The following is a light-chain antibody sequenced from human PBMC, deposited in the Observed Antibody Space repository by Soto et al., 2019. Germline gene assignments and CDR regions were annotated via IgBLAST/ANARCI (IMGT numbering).Light chain of an antibody. V-gene: IGKV1-12*01. CDR2: AAS. J-gene: IGKJ5*01. Sequence: GARVTVTGRASQNIGSRLAWFQQKPGKAPKLLIEAASTLELGVPSTFSGSGSGTDFTLTISSLGPEDFATYYCLQGANWPRTFGQGTRLEIK. CDR3: LQGANWPRT. CDR1: QNIGSR.